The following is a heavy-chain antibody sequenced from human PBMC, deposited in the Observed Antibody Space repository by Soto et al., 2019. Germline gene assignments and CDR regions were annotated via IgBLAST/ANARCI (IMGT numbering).Heavy chain of an antibody. V-gene: IGHV1-46*01. J-gene: IGHJ3*01. D-gene: IGHD1-7*01. CDR2: VHPSRGTA. CDR3: ASHLIGNTGDL. CDR1: GYTFIHYF. Sequence: QAQLLQSGAEMKKPGASVKVSCKASGYTFIHYFIHWVRQAPGQGLEWIGIVHPSRGTADYAQKFKGRVTLTTDMSTRTVYMDLSNLRSEDTAVYYCASHLIGNTGDLWGQGTTVIVAS.